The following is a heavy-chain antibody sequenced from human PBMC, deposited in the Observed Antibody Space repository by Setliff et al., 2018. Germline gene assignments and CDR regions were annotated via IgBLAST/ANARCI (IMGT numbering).Heavy chain of an antibody. J-gene: IGHJ4*02. D-gene: IGHD3-3*01. V-gene: IGHV4-59*01. CDR2: IHYSGST. Sequence: SSETLSLTCSVSGASINRDYWNWIRQPPGKGLEWIGYIHYSGSTNYNPSLKSRVTISFNTSKNQISLKLSSVTPADTAVYFCARAYTPWSGSPRRYFDYWGQGALVTVSS. CDR1: GASINRDY. CDR3: ARAYTPWSGSPRRYFDY.